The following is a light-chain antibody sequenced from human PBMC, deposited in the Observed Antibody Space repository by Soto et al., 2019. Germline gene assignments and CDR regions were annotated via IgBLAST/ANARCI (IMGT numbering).Light chain of an antibody. CDR2: AAS. CDR1: QDIRSD. J-gene: IGKJ4*01. V-gene: IGKV1-6*01. CDR3: LQDYNYPLT. Sequence: AIQMTQFPSSLSSSVGDGVTITFRASQDIRSDLGWYQQRPGKAPKLLIYAASSLQSGVPLRFSGSGSGTDFTLTISSLQPEDFATYYCLQDYNYPLTFGGGTKVDIK.